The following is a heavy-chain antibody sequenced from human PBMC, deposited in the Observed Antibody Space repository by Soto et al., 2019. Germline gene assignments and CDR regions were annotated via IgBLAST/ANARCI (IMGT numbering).Heavy chain of an antibody. V-gene: IGHV4-4*02. CDR2: ISHSGAV. J-gene: IGHJ4*02. CDR1: SVSITSSNW. Sequence: SETLSLTCDVSSVSITSSNWWTWVRQPPGKGLEWLGKISHSGAVNYNATLRSRVTISVDKPKNQLSLKLMSVTAADTAVYYCARDYDGFDYWGPGILVTGSA. D-gene: IGHD3-16*01. CDR3: ARDYDGFDY.